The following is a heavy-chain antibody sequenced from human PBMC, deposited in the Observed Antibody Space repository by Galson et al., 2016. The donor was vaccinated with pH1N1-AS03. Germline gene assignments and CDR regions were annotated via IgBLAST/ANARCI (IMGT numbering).Heavy chain of an antibody. V-gene: IGHV3-48*02. D-gene: IGHD6-19*01. J-gene: IGHJ4*02. CDR2: ISSSSRAI. Sequence: SLRLSCAASGFTSSTYTMNWVRLAPGKGLEWISYISSSSRAIYYADSVKGRFTISRDNANNALYLQMNSLRDEDTAIYYCARGLYSSGWYLGYWGQGTLVTVSS. CDR1: GFTSSTYT. CDR3: ARGLYSSGWYLGY.